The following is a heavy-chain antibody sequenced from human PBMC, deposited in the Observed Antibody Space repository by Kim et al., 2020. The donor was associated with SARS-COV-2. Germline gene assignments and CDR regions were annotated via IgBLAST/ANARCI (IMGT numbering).Heavy chain of an antibody. CDR2: IIPIFGTA. Sequence: SVKVSCKASGGTFSSYAISWVRQAPGQGLEWMGGIIPIFGTANYAQKFQGRVTITADESTSTAYMELSSLRSEDTAVYYCARDQLAAAGPNWFDPWGQGTLVTVSS. CDR3: ARDQLAAAGPNWFDP. V-gene: IGHV1-69*13. CDR1: GGTFSSYA. J-gene: IGHJ5*02. D-gene: IGHD6-13*01.